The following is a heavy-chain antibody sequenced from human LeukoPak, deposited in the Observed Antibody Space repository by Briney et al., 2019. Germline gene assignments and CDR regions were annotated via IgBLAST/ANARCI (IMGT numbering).Heavy chain of an antibody. J-gene: IGHJ4*02. D-gene: IGHD5-18*01. CDR3: ARDNGYLR. Sequence: SETLSLTCTVSGYSISSGYYWGWIRQPPGKGLEWIGSIYHSGSTYYNPSLKSRVTISVDTSKNQFSLKLSSVTAADTAVYYCARDNGYLRWGQGTLVTVSS. CDR2: IYHSGST. V-gene: IGHV4-38-2*02. CDR1: GYSISSGYY.